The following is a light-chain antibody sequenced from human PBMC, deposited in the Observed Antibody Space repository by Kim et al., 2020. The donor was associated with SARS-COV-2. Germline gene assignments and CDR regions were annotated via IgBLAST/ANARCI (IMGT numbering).Light chain of an antibody. CDR1: QSVSSY. Sequence: EIVLAQSPATVSLSPGERASLSCRASQSVSSYLAWYQQKPGQAPRLLIYDASNRATGIPARFSGSGSGTDFTLTISSLEPEDFAVYYCQQRSNWQPWTFGQGTKVDIK. CDR3: QQRSNWQPWT. CDR2: DAS. V-gene: IGKV3-11*01. J-gene: IGKJ1*01.